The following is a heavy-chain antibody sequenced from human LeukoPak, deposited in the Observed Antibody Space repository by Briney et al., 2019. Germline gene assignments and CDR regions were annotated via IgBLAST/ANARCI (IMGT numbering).Heavy chain of an antibody. J-gene: IGHJ4*02. CDR1: GFTFSSYE. Sequence: GGSLRLSCAASGFTFSSYEMNWVRQAPGKGLEWVANIKQDGSEKYYVDSVKGRFTISRDNAKNSLYLQMNSLRAEDTAVYYCARGGGSHYNYWGQGTLVTVSS. D-gene: IGHD1-26*01. CDR3: ARGGGSHYNY. V-gene: IGHV3-7*04. CDR2: IKQDGSEK.